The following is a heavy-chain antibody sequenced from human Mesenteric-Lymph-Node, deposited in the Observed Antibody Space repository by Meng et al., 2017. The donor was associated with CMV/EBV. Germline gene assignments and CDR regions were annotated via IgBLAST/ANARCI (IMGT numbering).Heavy chain of an antibody. Sequence: GGSLRLSCAASGFTFSNYWMSWVRQAPGKGLEWVANIKPDGSEKNSVDSVKGRFTISRDNARNSLYLQMNSLRAEDTAVYYCARELERDYYYGMDVWGQGTTVTVSS. CDR1: GFTFSNYW. V-gene: IGHV3-7*01. J-gene: IGHJ6*02. CDR3: ARELERDYYYGMDV. CDR2: IKPDGSEK.